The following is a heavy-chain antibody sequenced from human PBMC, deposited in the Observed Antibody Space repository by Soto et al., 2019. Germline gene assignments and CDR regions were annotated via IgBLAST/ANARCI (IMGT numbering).Heavy chain of an antibody. CDR1: GFTFSNYA. V-gene: IGHV3-23*01. Sequence: ESGGGLVQPGGSLRLSCTASGFTFSNYAMSWVHQAPGRGLEWVSSMSGSGGSTYYADSVKGRFTISRDSSKKTLDLHMSSLRAEDTAFYYCAKEPNYDFWSGYRYFDSWGQGSLVTVSS. CDR2: MSGSGGST. D-gene: IGHD3-3*01. J-gene: IGHJ4*02. CDR3: AKEPNYDFWSGYRYFDS.